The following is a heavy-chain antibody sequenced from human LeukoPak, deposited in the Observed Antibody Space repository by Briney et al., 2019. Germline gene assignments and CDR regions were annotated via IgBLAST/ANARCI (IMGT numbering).Heavy chain of an antibody. J-gene: IGHJ4*02. CDR1: GGSISSDY. CDR3: ATRGDTAMVVDY. D-gene: IGHD5-18*01. Sequence: KPSETLSLTCTVSGGSISSDYWSWIRQPPGKGLEWIGYIYYSGSTNYNPSLKSRVTISVDTSKNQFSLKLSSVTAADTAVYYCATRGDTAMVVDYWGQGTLVTVSS. V-gene: IGHV4-59*08. CDR2: IYYSGST.